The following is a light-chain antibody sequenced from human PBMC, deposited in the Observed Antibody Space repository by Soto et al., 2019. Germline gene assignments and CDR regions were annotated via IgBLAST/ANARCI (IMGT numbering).Light chain of an antibody. V-gene: IGKV3-20*01. Sequence: EIVLTQAPGTLSLSPGERATLSCRASQSVSSSQVAWYQHKPGQAPRLIIYGASSRATGIPDRFRGGGSETEFTLTISSLEPEDFAVYYCQQYNNAPHTFGQGTKLEIK. CDR2: GAS. CDR1: QSVSSSQ. J-gene: IGKJ2*01. CDR3: QQYNNAPHT.